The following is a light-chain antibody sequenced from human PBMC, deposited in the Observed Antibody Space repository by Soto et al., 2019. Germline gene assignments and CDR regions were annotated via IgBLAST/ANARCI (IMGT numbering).Light chain of an antibody. CDR1: QSLLNSNGYNF. CDR2: LGS. V-gene: IGKV2-28*01. Sequence: DIVMTQSPLSLPVTPGEPASISCRSSQSLLNSNGYNFLDWYLQTPGQSPQLLIDLGSSRSSGVPDRFSGSGSGTDVTLKIDRVEAEDVGTYYCIQGLQTPPTFGQGTRLEIK. CDR3: IQGLQTPPT. J-gene: IGKJ5*01.